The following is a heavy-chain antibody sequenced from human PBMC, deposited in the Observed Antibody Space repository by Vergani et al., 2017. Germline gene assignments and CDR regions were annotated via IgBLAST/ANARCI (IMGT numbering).Heavy chain of an antibody. CDR3: ARDSAVGGTFDS. CDR2: IYYSGRT. D-gene: IGHD1-26*01. CDR1: GFTFSSYA. Sequence: QVQLVESGGGLVQPGGSLRLSCAASGFTFSSYAMSWVRQDPGKGLEWIGRIYYSGRTDYNPSLESRVTISGDTSKNTFSLKLNSVTAADTALYYCARDSAVGGTFDSWGQGTLVSVSS. J-gene: IGHJ4*02. V-gene: IGHV4-59*12.